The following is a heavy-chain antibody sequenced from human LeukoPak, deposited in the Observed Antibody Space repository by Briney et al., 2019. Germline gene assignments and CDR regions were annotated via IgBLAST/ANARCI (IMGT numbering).Heavy chain of an antibody. D-gene: IGHD6-19*01. CDR3: GKVSGWYKVTGKIDY. CDR2: IWYDGSNK. V-gene: IGHV3-33*06. CDR1: GFTFSSYG. J-gene: IGHJ4*02. Sequence: GGSLRLSCAASGFTFSSYGMHWVRQAPGKGLEWVAVIWYDGSNKYYADSVKGRFTISRDNSKNTLYLQMNSLRAEDTAVYYCGKVSGWYKVTGKIDYWGKGTLVTVSS.